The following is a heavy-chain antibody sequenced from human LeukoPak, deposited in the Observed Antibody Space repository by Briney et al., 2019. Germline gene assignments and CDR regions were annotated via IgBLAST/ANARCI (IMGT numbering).Heavy chain of an antibody. D-gene: IGHD2-2*01. J-gene: IGHJ6*03. V-gene: IGHV1-2*06. Sequence: ASVKVSCKASGYTFTGYFMHWVRQAPGQGLEWMGRINPNSGGTNYQQKFQGRVTMTRDTSISKVYMELSRLSSDDTAVYYCARVDSTEGRVYYYYCMDGWVKGTTVTVSS. CDR3: ARVDSTEGRVYYYYCMDG. CDR2: INPNSGGT. CDR1: GYTFTGYF.